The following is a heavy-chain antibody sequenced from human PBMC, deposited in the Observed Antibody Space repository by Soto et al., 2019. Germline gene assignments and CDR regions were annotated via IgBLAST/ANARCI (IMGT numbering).Heavy chain of an antibody. CDR2: IYYSGST. Sequence: SETLSLTCTVSGGSISSGDYYWSWIRQPPGKGLEWIGYIYYSGSTYYNPSLKSRVTISVDTSKNQFSLKLSSVTAADTAVYYCARATSYYDFWSGYYPYYYGMDVWGQGTTVTVSS. V-gene: IGHV4-30-4*01. D-gene: IGHD3-3*01. CDR3: ARATSYYDFWSGYYPYYYGMDV. J-gene: IGHJ6*02. CDR1: GGSISSGDYY.